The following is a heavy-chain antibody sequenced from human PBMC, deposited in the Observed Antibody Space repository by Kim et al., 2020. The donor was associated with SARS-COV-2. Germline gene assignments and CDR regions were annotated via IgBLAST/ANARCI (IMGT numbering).Heavy chain of an antibody. CDR3: ARDPHSGSYYFDY. D-gene: IGHD1-26*01. V-gene: IGHV3-66*01. Sequence: YAHSVKGRFTISRDNSKNTLYLQMNSLRAEDTAVYYCARDPHSGSYYFDYWGQGTLVTVSS. J-gene: IGHJ4*02.